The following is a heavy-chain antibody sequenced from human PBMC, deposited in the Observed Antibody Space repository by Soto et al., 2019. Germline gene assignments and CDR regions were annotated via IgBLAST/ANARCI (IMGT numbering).Heavy chain of an antibody. CDR2: INAGNGNT. CDR1: GYTFTSHS. D-gene: IGHD2-2*01. CDR3: ARHDCISSSCYYYYYYGMDV. J-gene: IGHJ6*02. V-gene: IGHV1-3*01. Sequence: ASVKVSCKASGYTFTSHSMHWVRQAPGQRLEWMGWINAGNGNTNYAQSLQGRVTMTTDTYTSTAYMELSSLRSEDTAVYYCARHDCISSSCYYYYYYGMDVWGQGTTVTVS.